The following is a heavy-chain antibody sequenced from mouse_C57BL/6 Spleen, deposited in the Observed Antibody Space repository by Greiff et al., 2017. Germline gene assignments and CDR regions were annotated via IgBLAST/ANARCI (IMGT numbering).Heavy chain of an antibody. V-gene: IGHV1-52*01. Sequence: QVQLQQPGAELVRPGSSVKLSCKASGYTFTSYWMHWVKQRPIQGLEWIGNIDPSDSETHYNQKFKDKATLTVDNSSSTAYMQLSSLTSEDSAVYYCASGGERGPGGYWYFDVWGTGTTVTVSS. CDR2: IDPSDSET. J-gene: IGHJ1*03. CDR1: GYTFTSYW. CDR3: ASGGERGPGGYWYFDV.